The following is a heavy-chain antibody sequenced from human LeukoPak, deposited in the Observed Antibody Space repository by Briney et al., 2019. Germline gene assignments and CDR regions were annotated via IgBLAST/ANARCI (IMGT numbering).Heavy chain of an antibody. CDR1: GFTFNMYT. Sequence: GGSLRLSCAASGFTFNMYTMNWVRQAPGKGLEWVSSISSSGVYIYYADSVKGRFTISRDNTKNSLYLQMNSLRADDTAVYYCSRDRRLQLWSPAGFDYWGQGTLVTASS. J-gene: IGHJ4*02. V-gene: IGHV3-21*01. CDR2: ISSSGVYI. CDR3: SRDRRLQLWSPAGFDY. D-gene: IGHD5-18*01.